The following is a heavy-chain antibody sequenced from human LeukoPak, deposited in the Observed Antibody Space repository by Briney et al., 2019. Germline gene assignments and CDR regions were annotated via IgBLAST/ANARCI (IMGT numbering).Heavy chain of an antibody. CDR2: VSGSGGST. J-gene: IGHJ4*02. CDR3: AASLPNIVVVPATKGPFGY. CDR1: GFIFSSYA. Sequence: GGSLRLSCAASGFIFSSYAMSWVRQAPGKGLEWVSGVSGSGGSTHYADPVKGRFTISRDNSKNTLYLQMNSLRAEDTAVYYCAASLPNIVVVPATKGPFGYWGQGTLVTVSS. D-gene: IGHD2-2*01. V-gene: IGHV3-23*01.